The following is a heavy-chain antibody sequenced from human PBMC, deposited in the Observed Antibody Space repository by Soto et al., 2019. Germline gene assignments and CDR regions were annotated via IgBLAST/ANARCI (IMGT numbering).Heavy chain of an antibody. J-gene: IGHJ4*02. Sequence: PGGSLRLSCTASRFTFSNAWMTWVRQAPGKGLEWVGRIKSKTDGGTTDYAAPVKGRFTISRDDSKNTLYLQMNSLKTEDTAMYYCTVTYYYDSSTYPAKYIRLFDYWGQGTLVTVSS. CDR3: TVTYYYDSSTYPAKYIRLFDY. CDR2: IKSKTDGGTT. D-gene: IGHD3-22*01. V-gene: IGHV3-15*01. CDR1: RFTFSNAW.